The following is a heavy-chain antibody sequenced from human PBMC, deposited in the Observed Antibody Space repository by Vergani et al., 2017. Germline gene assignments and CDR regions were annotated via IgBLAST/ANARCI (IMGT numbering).Heavy chain of an antibody. CDR3: ARGDLSTSIPATNWFDP. J-gene: IGHJ5*02. Sequence: QVQLQQWGAGLLKPSETLSLTCAVYGGSFSGYYWSWIRQPPGKGLEWIGDINHSGSTNYNPSLKSRVPISVDTSKNQFSLQLSSVTAADTAVYYCARGDLSTSIPATNWFDPWGQGTLVTVSS. CDR1: GGSFSGYY. CDR2: INHSGST. V-gene: IGHV4-34*01. D-gene: IGHD2-2*01.